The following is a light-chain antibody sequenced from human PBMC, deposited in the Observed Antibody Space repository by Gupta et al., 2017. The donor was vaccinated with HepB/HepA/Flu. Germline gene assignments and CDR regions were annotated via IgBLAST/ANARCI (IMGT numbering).Light chain of an antibody. Sequence: VSTQSPGSLSLTAEERATLSCRTSRTVSNRNLAWYQQKPGQAPRLLIYDSSTRATGIPDRFSGSGSATDFTLNINRVEPEDFAVYYCQQYGNPPVTFGEGTKVEIK. CDR1: RTVSNRN. CDR3: QQYGNPPVT. CDR2: DSS. V-gene: IGKV3-20*01. J-gene: IGKJ4*02.